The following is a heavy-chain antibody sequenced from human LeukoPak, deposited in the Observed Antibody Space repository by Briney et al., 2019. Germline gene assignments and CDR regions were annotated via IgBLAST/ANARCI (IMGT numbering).Heavy chain of an antibody. CDR1: GFTFGRYW. CDR3: VGLGENY. D-gene: IGHD3-10*01. CDR2: IKQDGSEK. V-gene: IGHV3-7*02. J-gene: IGHJ4*02. Sequence: PGESLRLSCAASGFTFGRYWMSWARQASGKGLEWVANIKQDGSEKYYVDSVKGRFTISRDNAKNSLYLQMNSLRAEDTAVYYCVGLGENYWGQGTLVTVSS.